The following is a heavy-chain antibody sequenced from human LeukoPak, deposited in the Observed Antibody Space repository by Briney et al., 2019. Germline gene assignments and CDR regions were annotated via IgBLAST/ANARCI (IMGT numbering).Heavy chain of an antibody. Sequence: GGSLSLSCAASGFTFSSYSMNWVRQAPGKGLEWVSYISSSSSTIYYADSVKGRLTISRDNSKNTLYLQMNSLRAEDTAVYYCARVVDHDYGDYYLDYWGQRTLVTVSS. CDR3: ARVVDHDYGDYYLDY. D-gene: IGHD4-17*01. V-gene: IGHV3-48*01. CDR1: GFTFSSYS. CDR2: ISSSSSTI. J-gene: IGHJ4*02.